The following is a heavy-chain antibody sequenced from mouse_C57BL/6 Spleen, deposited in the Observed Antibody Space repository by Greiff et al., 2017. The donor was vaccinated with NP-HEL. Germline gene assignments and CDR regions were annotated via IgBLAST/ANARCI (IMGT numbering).Heavy chain of an antibody. D-gene: IGHD2-4*01. CDR3: ARGYDYDGAWFAY. J-gene: IGHJ3*01. CDR2: ISSGSSTI. CDR1: GFTFSDYG. V-gene: IGHV5-17*01. Sequence: EVQVVESGGGLVKPGGSLKLSCAASGFTFSDYGMHWVRQAPEKGLEWVAYISSGSSTIYYADTVKGRFTISRDNAKNTLFLQMTSLRSEDTAMYYCARGYDYDGAWFAYWGQGTLVTVSA.